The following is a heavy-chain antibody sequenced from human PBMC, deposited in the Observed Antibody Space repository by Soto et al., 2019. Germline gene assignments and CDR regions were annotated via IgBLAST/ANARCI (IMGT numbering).Heavy chain of an antibody. CDR3: ARDMGYYGSGSYHYFDY. J-gene: IGHJ4*02. D-gene: IGHD3-10*01. Sequence: ASVKVSCKASGYTFTSYGISWVRQAPGQGLEWMGWISAYNGNTNYAQKLQGRVTMTTDTSTSTAYMELRSLRSDDTALYYCARDMGYYGSGSYHYFDYWGQGALVTVSS. V-gene: IGHV1-18*01. CDR2: ISAYNGNT. CDR1: GYTFTSYG.